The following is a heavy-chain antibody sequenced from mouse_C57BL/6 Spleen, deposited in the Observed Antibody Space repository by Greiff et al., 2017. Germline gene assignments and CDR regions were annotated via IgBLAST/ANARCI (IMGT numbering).Heavy chain of an antibody. CDR3: AVSARDYYARDY. V-gene: IGHV1-81*01. Sequence: QVQLQQSGAELARPGASVKLSCKASGYTFTSYGISWVKQRTGQGLEWIGEIYPRSGNTYYNEKFKGQATLTADKSSSTAYMELRSLTSEDSAVYFCAVSARDYYARDYWGQGTSVTVSS. J-gene: IGHJ4*01. CDR2: IYPRSGNT. CDR1: GYTFTSYG.